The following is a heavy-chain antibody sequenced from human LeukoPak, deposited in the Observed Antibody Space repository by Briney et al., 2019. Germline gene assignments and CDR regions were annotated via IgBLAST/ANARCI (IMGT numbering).Heavy chain of an antibody. Sequence: ASVKVSCKASGYTFTSYYMQWVRQAPGQGLEWMGIINPSGGSTSYAQKFQGRVTMTRDMSTSTDYMELSSLRSEGTAVYYCARVGITMIDQRPSNWFDPWGQGTLVTVSS. CDR2: INPSGGST. D-gene: IGHD3-22*01. V-gene: IGHV1-46*01. CDR1: GYTFTSYY. CDR3: ARVGITMIDQRPSNWFDP. J-gene: IGHJ5*02.